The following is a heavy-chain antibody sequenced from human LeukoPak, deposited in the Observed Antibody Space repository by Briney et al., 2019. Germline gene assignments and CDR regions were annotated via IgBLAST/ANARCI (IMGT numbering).Heavy chain of an antibody. CDR2: IGGSGDTT. CDR1: GFTFSSYA. CDR3: ARFHIVVVNGYFDY. J-gene: IGHJ4*02. D-gene: IGHD2-21*01. Sequence: GGSLRLSCAASGFTFSSYAMSWVRQAPGKGLEWVSAIGGSGDTTYYADSVKGRFTISRDYSKNTLYLQMNSLRAEDTAVYYCARFHIVVVNGYFDYWGQGTLVTVSS. V-gene: IGHV3-23*01.